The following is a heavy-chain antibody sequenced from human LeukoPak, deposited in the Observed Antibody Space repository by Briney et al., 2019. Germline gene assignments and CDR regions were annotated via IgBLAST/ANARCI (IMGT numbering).Heavy chain of an antibody. CDR1: GYSISSGYY. J-gene: IGHJ3*02. CDR3: ARGGYSSGWLNAFDI. D-gene: IGHD6-19*01. Sequence: SETLSLTCTVSGYSISSGYYWGWIRQPPGKGLEWIGSIYHSGSTYYNPSLKSRVTISVDTSKNQFSLKLSSVTAADTAVYYCARGGYSSGWLNAFDIWGQGKMVTVSS. V-gene: IGHV4-38-2*02. CDR2: IYHSGST.